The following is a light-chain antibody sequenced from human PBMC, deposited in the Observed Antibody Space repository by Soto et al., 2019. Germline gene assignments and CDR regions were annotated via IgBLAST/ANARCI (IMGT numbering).Light chain of an antibody. J-gene: IGKJ3*01. Sequence: EIVLTQSPATLSLSPGERATLSCRASQGVDTYLAWFQQKPGRAPRLLIYEASSRATGIPARFNGSGSGTDFTLTINSLEPEDFGVYYCQEGSNWPLFTFGPGTKVDIK. CDR2: EAS. V-gene: IGKV3-11*01. CDR3: QEGSNWPLFT. CDR1: QGVDTY.